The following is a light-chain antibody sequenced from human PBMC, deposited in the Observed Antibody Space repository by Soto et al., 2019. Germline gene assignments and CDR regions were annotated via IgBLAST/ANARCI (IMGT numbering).Light chain of an antibody. CDR3: QQNNNWPPLYT. CDR2: DAS. CDR1: QSVGSN. V-gene: IGKV3-15*01. J-gene: IGKJ2*01. Sequence: EIVMTQSPATLSVSPGERATLSCRASQSVGSNLAWYQQKPGQAPRLLIYDASTRATGIPARFSGSGSGTEFTLTISSLQSEDFAVYYCQQNNNWPPLYTFGQGTRLEIK.